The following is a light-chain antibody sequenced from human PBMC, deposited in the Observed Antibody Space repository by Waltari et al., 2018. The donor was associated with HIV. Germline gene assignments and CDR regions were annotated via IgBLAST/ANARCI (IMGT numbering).Light chain of an antibody. V-gene: IGKV3-20*01. CDR2: GAA. Sequence: EIVLAQFPVTLSLSPGEEATLSCRASQSVSSSYLVWYQQKPGQSPRLLFEGAAARAPGGGTGVAARGAGGGWGGGGGGLEPDDFAMYFCQQYGSSPWTFGQGTRVDMK. J-gene: IGKJ1*01. CDR3: QQYGSSPWT. CDR1: QSVSSSY.